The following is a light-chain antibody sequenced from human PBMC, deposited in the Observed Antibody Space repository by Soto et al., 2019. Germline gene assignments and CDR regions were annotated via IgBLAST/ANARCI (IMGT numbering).Light chain of an antibody. CDR3: QQYNNWPLWT. V-gene: IGKV3-15*01. CDR2: GAS. CDR1: QSVSSN. Sequence: EIVMTQSPATLSVSPGERATLSCRASQSVSSNLAWYQQKPGQAPRLLIYGASTKDTGIPARFSGSGSGTEFTLTISSLQSEDLAVYYGQQYNNWPLWTFGQGTKVEIK. J-gene: IGKJ1*01.